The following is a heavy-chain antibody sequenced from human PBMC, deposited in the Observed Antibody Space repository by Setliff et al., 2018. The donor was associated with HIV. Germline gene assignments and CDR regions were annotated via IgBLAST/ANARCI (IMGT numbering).Heavy chain of an antibody. D-gene: IGHD3-3*01. CDR2: ISSSSSYI. V-gene: IGHV3-21*01. Sequence: PGGSLRLSCAASGFTVSSIYMSWARQAPGKGLEWVSSISSSSSYIFYADSVKGRFTISRDNAKNSLYLQMNSLRAEDTAVYYCLRERNFWSRSPGWGQGTLVTVSS. J-gene: IGHJ4*02. CDR3: LRERNFWSRSPG. CDR1: GFTVSSIY.